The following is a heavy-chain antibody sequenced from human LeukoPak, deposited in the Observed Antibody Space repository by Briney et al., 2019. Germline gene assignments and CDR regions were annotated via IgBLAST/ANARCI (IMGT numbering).Heavy chain of an antibody. J-gene: IGHJ4*02. CDR1: GGTFSSYA. V-gene: IGHV1-69*05. CDR2: IIPIFGTA. D-gene: IGHD2-21*02. CDR3: AGTLAYCGGDCSDFDY. Sequence: SVKVSCKASGGTFSSYAISWVRQAPGQGLEWMGGIIPIFGTANYAQKFQGRVTMTTAESTSTAYMELSRLRSEDTAVYYCAGTLAYCGGDCSDFDYWGQGTLVTVSS.